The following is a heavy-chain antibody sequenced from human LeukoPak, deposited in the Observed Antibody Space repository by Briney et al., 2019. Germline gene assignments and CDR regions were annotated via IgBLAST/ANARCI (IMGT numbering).Heavy chain of an antibody. Sequence: GGSLRLSCAASGFTFSSYSMNWVRQAPGKGLEWVSSISSSSSYIYYGDSVKGRFTISRDNAKNSLYLQVNSLRAEDTAVYYCARESPGTTVFDYWGQGTLVTVSS. J-gene: IGHJ4*02. CDR2: ISSSSSYI. CDR3: ARESPGTTVFDY. CDR1: GFTFSSYS. D-gene: IGHD1-1*01. V-gene: IGHV3-21*01.